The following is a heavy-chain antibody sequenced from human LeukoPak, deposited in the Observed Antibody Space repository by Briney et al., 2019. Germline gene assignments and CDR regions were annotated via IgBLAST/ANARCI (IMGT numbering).Heavy chain of an antibody. CDR1: GGSFSGYY. D-gene: IGHD4-17*01. CDR2: INHSGST. CDR3: ARGWGDYGDYFFDY. Sequence: SETLSLTCAVYGGSFSGYYWSWIRQPPGKGLEWIGEINHSGSTNYNPSLKSRVTISVDTSKNRFSLKLSSVTAADTAVYYCARGWGDYGDYFFDYWGQGTLVTVSS. V-gene: IGHV4-34*01. J-gene: IGHJ4*02.